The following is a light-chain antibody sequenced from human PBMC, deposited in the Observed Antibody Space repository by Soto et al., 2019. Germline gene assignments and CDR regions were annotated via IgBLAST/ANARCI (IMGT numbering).Light chain of an antibody. Sequence: QSVLTQPPSSSGTPGQRVTISWSGSSANIGGNTVNWYQQLPGTAPKLLIYSNNQRPSGVPDRFSGSKSGTSASPAMSGLQSEDEADYYCAAWDDSLNGYVFGTGTKVTVL. J-gene: IGLJ1*01. CDR3: AAWDDSLNGYV. CDR1: SANIGGNT. V-gene: IGLV1-44*01. CDR2: SNN.